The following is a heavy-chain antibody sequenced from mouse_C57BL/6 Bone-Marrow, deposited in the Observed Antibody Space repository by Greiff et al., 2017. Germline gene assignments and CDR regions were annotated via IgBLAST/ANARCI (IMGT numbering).Heavy chain of an antibody. V-gene: IGHV1-55*01. J-gene: IGHJ1*03. CDR1: GYTFTSYW. CDR2: IYPGSGST. CDR3: ARSNYSNSWYFDV. D-gene: IGHD2-5*01. Sequence: QVQLQQPGAELVKPGASVKMSCKASGYTFTSYWITWVKQRPGHGLEWIGDIYPGSGSTNYNEKFKSKATLTVDTSSSTAYMQLSSLTSEDSAVYYCARSNYSNSWYFDVWGTGTTVTVSS.